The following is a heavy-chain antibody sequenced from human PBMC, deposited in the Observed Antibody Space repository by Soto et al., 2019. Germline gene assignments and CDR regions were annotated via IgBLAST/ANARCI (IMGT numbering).Heavy chain of an antibody. CDR3: ARDLNY. V-gene: IGHV4-30-2*01. CDR2: IYHSGST. Sequence: SETLSLTCAVYGGSFSGYSWSWIRQPPGKGLEWIGYIYHSGSTYYNPSLKSRVTISVDRSKNQFSLKLSSVTAADTAVYYCARDLNYWGQGTLVTVSS. CDR1: GGSFSGYS. J-gene: IGHJ4*02.